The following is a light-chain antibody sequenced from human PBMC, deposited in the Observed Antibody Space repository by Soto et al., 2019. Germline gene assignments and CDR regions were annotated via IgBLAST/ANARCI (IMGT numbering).Light chain of an antibody. Sequence: QSVLTQPPSASGTPGQRVTISCSGSSSDVGGYNYVSWYQQHPGKAPKLMIYDVSKRPSGVPDRFSGSKSGNTASLTISGLQAEDEADYYCCSYAGSPWVFGGGTKLTVL. V-gene: IGLV2-11*01. CDR2: DVS. CDR1: SSDVGGYNY. CDR3: CSYAGSPWV. J-gene: IGLJ3*02.